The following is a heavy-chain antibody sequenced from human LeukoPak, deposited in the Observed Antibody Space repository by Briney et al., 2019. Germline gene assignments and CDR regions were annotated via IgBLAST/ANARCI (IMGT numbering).Heavy chain of an antibody. J-gene: IGHJ3*02. Sequence: GGSLRLSCAASGFTFDDYGMSWVRQAPGKGLEWVSGINWNGGSTGYADSVKGRFTISRDNAKNSLYLQVSSLRAEDTAWYYCARGQIYYGSGSQTFDIWGQGTMVTVSS. V-gene: IGHV3-20*04. CDR3: ARGQIYYGSGSQTFDI. CDR2: INWNGGST. D-gene: IGHD3-10*01. CDR1: GFTFDDYG.